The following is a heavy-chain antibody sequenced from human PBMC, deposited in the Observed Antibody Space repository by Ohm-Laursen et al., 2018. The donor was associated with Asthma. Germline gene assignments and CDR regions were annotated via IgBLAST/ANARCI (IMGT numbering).Heavy chain of an antibody. CDR3: AKDRPPQIVVVPAASVDY. J-gene: IGHJ4*02. D-gene: IGHD2-2*01. CDR2: ISGSGGST. CDR1: GFIFSSYA. Sequence: GSLRLSCSASGFIFSSYAMSWVRQAPGKGLEWVSAISGSGGSTYYADSVKGRFTISRDQSKNTLYLQMNSLRAEDTAVYYCAKDRPPQIVVVPAASVDYWGQGTLVTVSS. V-gene: IGHV3-23*01.